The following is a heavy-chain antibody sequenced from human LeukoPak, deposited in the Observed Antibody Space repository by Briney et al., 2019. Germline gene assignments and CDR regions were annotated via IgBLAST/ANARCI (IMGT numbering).Heavy chain of an antibody. Sequence: EASVSVSCASSGYTFTIYCISWVRQAPGQGLECMGWISVYSGNTNYTQKLQGRVTLTTDTSTSTAYMELRSLRSADTCVSYCARSGSAGANYDTDYFNNLGQGAMVTLSS. V-gene: IGHV1-18*01. J-gene: IGHJ4*02. CDR3: ARSGSAGANYDTDYFNN. CDR2: ISVYSGNT. CDR1: GYTFTIYC. D-gene: IGHD3-9*01.